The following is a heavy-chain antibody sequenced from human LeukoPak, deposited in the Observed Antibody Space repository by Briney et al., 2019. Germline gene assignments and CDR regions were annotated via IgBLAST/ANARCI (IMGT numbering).Heavy chain of an antibody. D-gene: IGHD4-23*01. CDR3: ARRAGGYSHPYDY. V-gene: IGHV3-23*01. CDR1: GFIFSSYA. Sequence: GGSLRLSCAASGFIFSSYAMSWVRQAPGKGLEWVSAISRSGENTYYADSVKGRFTISRDNSKNTLYLQMNSLRAEDTAVYYCARRAGGYSHPYDYWGQGILVTVSS. CDR2: ISRSGENT. J-gene: IGHJ4*02.